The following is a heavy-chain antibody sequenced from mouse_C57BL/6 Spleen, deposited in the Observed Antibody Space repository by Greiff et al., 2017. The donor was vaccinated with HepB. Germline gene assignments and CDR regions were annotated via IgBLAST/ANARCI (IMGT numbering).Heavy chain of an antibody. V-gene: IGHV1-80*01. J-gene: IGHJ4*01. CDR2: IYPGDGDT. D-gene: IGHD2-4*01. CDR3: ARRDYNYAMYY. CDR1: GYAFSSYW. Sequence: VQLQQSGAELVKPGASVKISCKASGYAFSSYWMNWVKQRPGKGLEWIGQIYPGDGDTNYNGKFKGKATLTADKSSSTAYMQLSSLTSEDSAVYFCARRDYNYAMYYWGQGTSVTVSS.